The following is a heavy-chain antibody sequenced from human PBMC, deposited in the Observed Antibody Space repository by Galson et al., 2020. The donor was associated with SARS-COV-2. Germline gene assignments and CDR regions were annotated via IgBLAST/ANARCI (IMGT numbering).Heavy chain of an antibody. CDR2: IYHSGST. D-gene: IGHD5-12*01. CDR3: AHLRFLGAFDI. Sequence: SETLSLTCAVSGGSISSSNWWSWVRQPPGKGLEWIGEIYHSGSTNYNPSLKSRVTISVDTSKNQFSLKLSSVTAADTAVYYCAHLRFLGAFDIWGQGTMVTVSS. J-gene: IGHJ3*02. CDR1: GGSISSSNW. V-gene: IGHV4-4*02.